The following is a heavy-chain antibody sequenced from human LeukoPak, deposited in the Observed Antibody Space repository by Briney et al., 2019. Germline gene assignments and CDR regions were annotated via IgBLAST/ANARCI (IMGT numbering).Heavy chain of an antibody. CDR3: AKLGYNSWDFDY. CDR1: GFTFSSYW. V-gene: IGHV3-7*01. CDR2: IKQDGSEI. J-gene: IGHJ4*02. Sequence: PGGSLRLSCAASGFTFSSYWMSWVRQAPGKGLEWVANIKQDGSEILYVDSVKGRFTISRDNAKNSLYLQMNSLRAEDTAVYYCAKLGYNSWDFDYWGQGTVVTVSS. D-gene: IGHD6-13*01.